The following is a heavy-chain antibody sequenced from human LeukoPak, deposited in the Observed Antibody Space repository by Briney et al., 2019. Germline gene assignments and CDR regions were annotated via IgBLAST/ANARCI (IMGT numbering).Heavy chain of an antibody. J-gene: IGHJ4*02. CDR3: ARGVSGRFNVPLRTYYFDY. D-gene: IGHD1-26*01. V-gene: IGHV1-46*01. CDR1: GYTFTSYY. Sequence: ASVKVSCKASGYTFTSYYMHWVRQAPGQGLGWMGIINPSGGSTSYAQKFQGRVTMTRDTSTSTAYMELSSLRSEDTAVYYCARGVSGRFNVPLRTYYFDYWGQGTLVTVSS. CDR2: INPSGGST.